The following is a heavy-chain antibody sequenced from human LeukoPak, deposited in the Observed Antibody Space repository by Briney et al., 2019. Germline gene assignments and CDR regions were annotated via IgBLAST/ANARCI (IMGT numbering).Heavy chain of an antibody. V-gene: IGHV1-18*01. CDR1: GYTFTSYG. CDR3: ARGPLSGAFDI. CDR2: ISAYNGNT. D-gene: IGHD5/OR15-5a*01. Sequence: GASVKVSCKASGYTFTSYGISWVRQAPGQGLEWMGWISAYNGNTNYAQKLQGRVTMTTDTSTSTAYMELSRLMSDDAAVYYCARGPLSGAFDIWGQGTMVTVSS. J-gene: IGHJ3*02.